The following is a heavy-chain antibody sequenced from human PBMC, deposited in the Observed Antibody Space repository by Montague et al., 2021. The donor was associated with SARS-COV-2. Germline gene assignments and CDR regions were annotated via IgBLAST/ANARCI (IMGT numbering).Heavy chain of an antibody. CDR1: GGSISSYY. Sequence: SETLSLTCTDSGGSISSYYWSWIRQPPGKGLEWIGYIYYSGSTNYNPSLKSRVTISVDTSKNQFSLKLSSVTAADTAVYYCARGDVDTAMVYYFDYWGQGTLVTVSS. J-gene: IGHJ4*02. D-gene: IGHD5-18*01. CDR3: ARGDVDTAMVYYFDY. CDR2: IYYSGST. V-gene: IGHV4-59*01.